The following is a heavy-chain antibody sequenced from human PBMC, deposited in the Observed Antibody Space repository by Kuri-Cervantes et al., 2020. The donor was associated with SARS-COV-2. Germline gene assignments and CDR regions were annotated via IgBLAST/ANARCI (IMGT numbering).Heavy chain of an antibody. J-gene: IGHJ4*02. V-gene: IGHV3-20*04. CDR1: GFTFDDYG. D-gene: IGHD4-17*01. Sequence: GGSLRLSCAAPGFTFDDYGMSWVRQAPGKGLEWVSGINWNGGSTGYADSVKGRFTISRDNAKNSLYLQMNSLRAEDTALYYCARGDRYGDYQTFDYWGQGTLVTVSS. CDR3: ARGDRYGDYQTFDY. CDR2: INWNGGST.